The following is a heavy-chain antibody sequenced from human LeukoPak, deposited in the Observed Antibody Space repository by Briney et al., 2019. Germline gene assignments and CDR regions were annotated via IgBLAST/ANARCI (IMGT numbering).Heavy chain of an antibody. V-gene: IGHV4-4*07. J-gene: IGHJ4*02. Sequence: SETLSLICTVSGGSISNYYWSWIRQPAGKGLEWIGRVYSTGSTNYNPSLESRLTMSVDTSQNQFSLKLTSLTAADTAVYYCARGGNGVNVGYCDYWGQGILVTVSS. CDR2: VYSTGST. D-gene: IGHD4-23*01. CDR3: ARGGNGVNVGYCDY. CDR1: GGSISNYY.